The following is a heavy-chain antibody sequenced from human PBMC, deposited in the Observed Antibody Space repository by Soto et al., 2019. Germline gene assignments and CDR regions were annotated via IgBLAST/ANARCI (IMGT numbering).Heavy chain of an antibody. CDR1: GFSFSSFA. CDR3: AKTRGAMIYAISVYGMDV. D-gene: IGHD2-8*01. Sequence: EVQLLESGGGFIHPGGSLRLSCAASGFSFSSFAMNWVRQAPGKGLEWVSIISGGADSTFYADSVKGRFTISRDNSKSMLHLQINSLRAEDTAVYYCAKTRGAMIYAISVYGMDVWGQGTTVTVSS. J-gene: IGHJ6*02. V-gene: IGHV3-23*01. CDR2: ISGGADST.